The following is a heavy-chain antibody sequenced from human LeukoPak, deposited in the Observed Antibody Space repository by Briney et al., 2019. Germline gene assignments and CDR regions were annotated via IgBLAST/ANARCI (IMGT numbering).Heavy chain of an antibody. V-gene: IGHV3-48*04. J-gene: IGHJ4*02. CDR2: ISSSGSTI. CDR1: GFTFSSYW. Sequence: GGSLRLSCAASGFTFSSYWMSWVRQAPGKGLEWVSYISSSGSTIYYADSVKGRFTISRDNAKNSLYLQMNSLRAEDTAVYYCARLLWFGESYFDYWGQGTLVTVSS. D-gene: IGHD3-10*01. CDR3: ARLLWFGESYFDY.